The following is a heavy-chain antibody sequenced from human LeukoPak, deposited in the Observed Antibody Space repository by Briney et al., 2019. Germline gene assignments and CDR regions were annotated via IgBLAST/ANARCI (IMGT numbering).Heavy chain of an antibody. CDR1: GFTLSSFS. CDR2: INYKGGTT. Sequence: PGGSLRLSCAASGFTLSSFSMHWVRQSPGRGLEYVSAINYKGGTTNYADSVKGRFTISRDNSKNTLYLQMASLRDEDMGVYYCARVGPETAFDYWGQGTLVTVSS. V-gene: IGHV3-64*02. J-gene: IGHJ4*02. D-gene: IGHD1-14*01. CDR3: ARVGPETAFDY.